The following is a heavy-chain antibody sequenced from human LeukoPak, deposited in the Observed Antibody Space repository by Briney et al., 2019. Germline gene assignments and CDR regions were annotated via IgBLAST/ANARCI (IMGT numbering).Heavy chain of an antibody. J-gene: IGHJ4*02. CDR1: GFTVSGSY. D-gene: IGHD3-9*01. V-gene: IGHV3-53*05. CDR2: IYSDGST. Sequence: PGGSLRLSCAASGFTVSGSYMSWVRQAPGKGLEWVSLIYSDGSTYYADSVKGRFTISRDDSKSIAYLQMNSLKTEDTAVYYCTGLLRYFDWSPGDYWGQGTLVTVSS. CDR3: TGLLRYFDWSPGDY.